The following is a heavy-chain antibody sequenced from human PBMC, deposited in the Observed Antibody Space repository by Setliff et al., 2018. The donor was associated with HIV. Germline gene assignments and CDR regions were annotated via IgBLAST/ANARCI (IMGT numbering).Heavy chain of an antibody. CDR1: GGSISSTNW. Sequence: PSETLSLTCAVSGGSISSTNWWNWVRQPPGKGLEWIGEIYHSGDTNYNPSLKSRVTISVDKSKNQFSLKLSSVTAADTAVYYCARSKKRGDYYYYYYYMDVWGKGTTVTVSS. D-gene: IGHD3-16*01. J-gene: IGHJ6*03. CDR3: ARSKKRGDYYYYYYYMDV. V-gene: IGHV4-4*02. CDR2: IYHSGDT.